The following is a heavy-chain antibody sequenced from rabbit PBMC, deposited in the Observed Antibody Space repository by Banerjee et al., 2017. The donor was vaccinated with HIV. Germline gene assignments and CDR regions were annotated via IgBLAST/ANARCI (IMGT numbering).Heavy chain of an antibody. J-gene: IGHJ4*01. V-gene: IGHV1S45*01. CDR1: GFSFSSNYW. D-gene: IGHD4-1*01. CDR3: ARDLAYSNGWANL. Sequence: QEQLEESGGDLVKPEGSLTLTCTASGFSFSSNYWICWVRQAPGKGLEWIACINAGGSGSTYYASWAKGRFTISRTSSTTVTLQMTSLTAADTATYFCARDLAYSNGWANLWGPGTLVTVS. CDR2: INAGGSGST.